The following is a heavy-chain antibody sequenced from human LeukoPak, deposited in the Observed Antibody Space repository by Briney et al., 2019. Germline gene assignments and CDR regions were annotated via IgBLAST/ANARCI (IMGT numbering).Heavy chain of an antibody. V-gene: IGHV3-21*01. D-gene: IGHD3-3*01. J-gene: IGHJ5*02. CDR3: ARDNDGGVTIFGVAHGRWFDP. CDR1: GFTFSSYA. Sequence: PGGSLRLSCAASGFTFSSYAMNWVRQAPGKGLEWVSSISSSSSYIYYADSVKGRFTISRDNAKNSLYLQMNSLRAEDTAVYYCARDNDGGVTIFGVAHGRWFDPWGQGTLVTVSS. CDR2: ISSSSSYI.